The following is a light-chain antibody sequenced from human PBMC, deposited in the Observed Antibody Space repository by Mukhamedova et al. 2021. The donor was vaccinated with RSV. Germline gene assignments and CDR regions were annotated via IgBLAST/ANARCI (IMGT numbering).Light chain of an antibody. CDR3: QQYNSYRT. V-gene: IGKV1-5*03. J-gene: IGKJ1*01. Sequence: WYQRRVHGKAPKLLSYQASSLESGVPSRFSGSGSGTEFTLTISSLQPDDFATYYCQQYNSYRTFGQGTKVEIK. CDR2: QAS.